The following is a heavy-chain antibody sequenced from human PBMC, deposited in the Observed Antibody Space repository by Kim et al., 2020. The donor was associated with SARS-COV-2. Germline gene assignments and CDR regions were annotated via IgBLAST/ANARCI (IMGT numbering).Heavy chain of an antibody. D-gene: IGHD2-2*01. Sequence: SSTPSLKSRVTISVDTSKNQFSLKLSSVTAADTAVYYCARSQLLSGRFDPWGQGTLVTVSS. J-gene: IGHJ5*02. CDR3: ARSQLLSGRFDP. V-gene: IGHV4-59*01.